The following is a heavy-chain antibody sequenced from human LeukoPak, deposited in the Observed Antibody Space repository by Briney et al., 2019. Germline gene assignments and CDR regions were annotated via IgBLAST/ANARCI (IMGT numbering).Heavy chain of an antibody. Sequence: GGSLRLSCAASGFTFSNAGMGWVRQAPGKGLEWVSSINENAAITKYADAVNGRFTISRDNSQNILYLQMYSLRVEDTAVYYCTTRYGDINRHYYFYSLGPGTLVSVSS. CDR1: GFTFSNAG. V-gene: IGHV3-23*01. D-gene: IGHD4-17*01. J-gene: IGHJ4*02. CDR2: INENAAIT. CDR3: TTRYGDINRHYYFYS.